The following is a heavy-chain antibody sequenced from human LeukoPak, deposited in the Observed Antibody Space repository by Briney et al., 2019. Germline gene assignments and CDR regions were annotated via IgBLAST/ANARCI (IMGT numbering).Heavy chain of an antibody. CDR2: IYHSGST. D-gene: IGHD5-12*01. CDR3: ARHRGYDSYYFDY. J-gene: IGHJ4*02. CDR1: GYSISRGYY. Sequence: PSETLSLTCAVSGYSISRGYYWGWIRQPPGNGLEWIGSIYHSGSTYYNPSLKSRVTISVDTSKNQFSLKLSSVTAADTAVYYCARHRGYDSYYFDYWRQGTLVTVSS. V-gene: IGHV4-38-2*01.